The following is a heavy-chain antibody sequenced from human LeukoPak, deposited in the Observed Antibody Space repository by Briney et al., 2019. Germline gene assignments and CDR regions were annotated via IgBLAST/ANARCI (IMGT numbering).Heavy chain of an antibody. J-gene: IGHJ5*02. Sequence: GASVKVSCKASGYTFTSYGISWVRQAPGQGLEWMGWISAYNGNTNYAQRFQGRVSMTTDTSTSTAYMELRSLRSDDTAVYYCAREGGYSYGSNWFDPWGQGTLVTVSS. D-gene: IGHD5-18*01. CDR1: GYTFTSYG. CDR2: ISAYNGNT. V-gene: IGHV1-18*01. CDR3: AREGGYSYGSNWFDP.